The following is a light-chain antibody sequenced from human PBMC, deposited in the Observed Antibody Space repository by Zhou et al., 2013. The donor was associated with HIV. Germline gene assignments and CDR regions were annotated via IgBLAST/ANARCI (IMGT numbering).Light chain of an antibody. Sequence: DIQMTQSPISLSASVGDRVTITCQASQDINNFLNWYQQKPGKAPKLLIYVATNLESGVPSRFGGSRSGTDFTFTISSLQPEDFAAYYCQQHDNLPLTFGGGTKVEIK. V-gene: IGKV1-33*01. CDR2: VAT. CDR1: QDINNF. J-gene: IGKJ4*01. CDR3: QQHDNLPLT.